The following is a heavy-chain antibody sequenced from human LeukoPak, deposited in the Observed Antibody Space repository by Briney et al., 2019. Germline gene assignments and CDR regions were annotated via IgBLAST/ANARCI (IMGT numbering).Heavy chain of an antibody. Sequence: ASVKVSCKASGYTFTSYGISWVRQAPGQGLEWMGWISAYSGDTNSAQNLQDRVTMTTDTSTSTAYMELRSLRSDDTAVYYCARDGSGTYSFDYWGQGTLVTVSS. CDR2: ISAYSGDT. CDR3: ARDGSGTYSFDY. J-gene: IGHJ4*02. CDR1: GYTFTSYG. V-gene: IGHV1-18*01. D-gene: IGHD1-26*01.